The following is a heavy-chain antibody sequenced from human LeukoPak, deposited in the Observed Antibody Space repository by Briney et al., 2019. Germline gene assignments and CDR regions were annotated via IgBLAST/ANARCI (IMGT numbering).Heavy chain of an antibody. CDR1: GFTFSSYS. J-gene: IGHJ2*01. V-gene: IGHV3-21*01. CDR2: ISRSRSYI. CDR3: ARDVPWYFDL. Sequence: GGSLRLSCAASGFTFSSYSMNWVRQAPGKGLEWVSSISRSRSYIYYADSVKGRFTISRDNAKNSLYLQMNSLRAEDTAVYYCARDVPWYFDLCGRGTLVTVSS. D-gene: IGHD6-6*01.